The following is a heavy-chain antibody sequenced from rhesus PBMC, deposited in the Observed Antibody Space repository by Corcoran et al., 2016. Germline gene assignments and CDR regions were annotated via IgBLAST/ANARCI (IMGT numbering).Heavy chain of an antibody. D-gene: IGHD2-15*01. CDR2: VEPVDGEK. V-gene: IGHV1-156*01. CDR3: ARVSTFGGSLDV. J-gene: IGHJ5-2*02. CDR1: GYTFTELS. Sequence: EVQLVQSGAEVKKPGASVKVSCKVSGYTFTELSMHWVRQAPGKGLEWGGGVEPVDGEKIHAEEFQGRVTMTEDTSTDTAYMELSSLRSEDTAVYYCARVSTFGGSLDVWGRGVLVTVSS.